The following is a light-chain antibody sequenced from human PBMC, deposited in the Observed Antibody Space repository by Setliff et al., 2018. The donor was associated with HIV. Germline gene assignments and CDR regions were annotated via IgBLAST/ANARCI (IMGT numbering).Light chain of an antibody. J-gene: IGLJ1*01. CDR3: TSYTGSNSFALYV. CDR1: SSDIGRYNY. Sequence: QSALTQPPSASGSPGQSVTISCTGTSSDIGRYNYISWYQQHPGKAPKLMIYEVNKRPSGVPDRFSGSKSCNMASLTVSGLQAEDEADYYCTSYTGSNSFALYVFGSGTKVTVL. CDR2: EVN. V-gene: IGLV2-8*01.